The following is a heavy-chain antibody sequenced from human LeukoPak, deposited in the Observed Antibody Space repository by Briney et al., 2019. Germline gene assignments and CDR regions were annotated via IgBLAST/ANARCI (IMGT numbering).Heavy chain of an antibody. J-gene: IGHJ4*02. CDR3: AKRGVVVRVILVGFHKEANYFDS. D-gene: IGHD3-10*01. V-gene: IGHV3-23*01. Sequence: GGSLRLSCAVSGITLSIYGMSWVRQAPGKGLEWVAGISGGGGGTNCAHSVKGGFTVSRDNPKNTLYLQMHSLRAEDTAVYFCAKRGVVVRVILVGFHKEANYFDSWGQGALVTVSS. CDR2: ISGGGGGT. CDR1: GITLSIYG.